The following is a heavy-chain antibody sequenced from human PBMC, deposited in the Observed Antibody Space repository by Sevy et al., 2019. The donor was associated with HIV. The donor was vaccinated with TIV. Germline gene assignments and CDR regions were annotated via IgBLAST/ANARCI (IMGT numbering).Heavy chain of an antibody. J-gene: IGHJ4*02. CDR3: AKDSRISITIFGVADGY. CDR2: ISGSGGST. CDR1: GFTFSSYA. D-gene: IGHD3-3*01. Sequence: ETLSLTCAASGFTFSSYAMSWVRQAPGKGLEWVSAISGSGGSTYYADSVKGRFTISRDNSKNTLYLQMNSLRAEDTAVYYCAKDSRISITIFGVADGYWGQGTLVTVSS. V-gene: IGHV3-23*01.